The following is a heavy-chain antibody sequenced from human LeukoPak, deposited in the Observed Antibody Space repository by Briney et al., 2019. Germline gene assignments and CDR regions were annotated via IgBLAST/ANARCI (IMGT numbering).Heavy chain of an antibody. Sequence: PSETLSLTCAVSGGSLSAYYWSWIRQPPGEGLEWIGEIHHSGRTNYNPSLKSRLTISVDTSKNQFSLKLSSVTAADTAVYYCARGRQGRITMIVGYWYFDLWGRGTLVTVSS. CDR3: ARGRQGRITMIVGYWYFDL. V-gene: IGHV4-34*01. CDR2: IHHSGRT. J-gene: IGHJ2*01. D-gene: IGHD3-22*01. CDR1: GGSLSAYY.